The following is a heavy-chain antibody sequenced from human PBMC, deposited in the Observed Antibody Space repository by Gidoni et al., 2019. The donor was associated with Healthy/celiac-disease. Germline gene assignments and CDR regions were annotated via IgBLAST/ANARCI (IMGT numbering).Heavy chain of an antibody. V-gene: IGHV3-21*01. Sequence: EVQLVESGGGLVKPGGALRLSCAASGFHFSSYSMNWVRQAPGKGLEWVSSISSSSSYIYYADSVKGRFTISRDNAKNSLYLQMNSLRAEDTAVYYCARPPGYCSGGSCRTLYYYYGMDVWGQGTTVTVSS. CDR3: ARPPGYCSGGSCRTLYYYYGMDV. J-gene: IGHJ6*02. D-gene: IGHD2-15*01. CDR1: GFHFSSYS. CDR2: ISSSSSYI.